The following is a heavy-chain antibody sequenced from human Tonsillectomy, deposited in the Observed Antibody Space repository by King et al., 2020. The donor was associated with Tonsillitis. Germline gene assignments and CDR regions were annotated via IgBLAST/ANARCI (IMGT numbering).Heavy chain of an antibody. J-gene: IGHJ3*02. CDR3: ARDRGGDYYDSSGYSRYAFDI. CDR1: GGTFSSYA. V-gene: IGHV1-69*12. Sequence: QLVQSGAEVKKPGSSVKVSCKASGGTFSSYAISWVRQAPGQGLEWMGGIIPIFGTANYAQKFQGRVTITADESTSTAYMELSSLRSEDTAVYYCARDRGGDYYDSSGYSRYAFDIWGQGTRVTVSS. CDR2: IIPIFGTA. D-gene: IGHD3-22*01.